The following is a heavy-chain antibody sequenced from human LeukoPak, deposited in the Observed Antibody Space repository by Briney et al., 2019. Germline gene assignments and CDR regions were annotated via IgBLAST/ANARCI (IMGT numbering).Heavy chain of an antibody. CDR1: GGSIRGYY. CDR2: ISYSGST. CDR3: ARTNTFDI. J-gene: IGHJ3*02. V-gene: IGHV4-59*01. Sequence: SETLSLTCTVSGGSIRGYYWNWIRQPPGKGLQWIGYISYSGSTNYNPSLKSRGTISVDTSRNQVSLKLTSMTAADTGVYYCARTNTFDIGGQGTMVTVSS.